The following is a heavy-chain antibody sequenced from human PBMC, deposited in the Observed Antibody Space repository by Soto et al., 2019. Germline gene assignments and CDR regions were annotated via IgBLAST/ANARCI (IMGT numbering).Heavy chain of an antibody. V-gene: IGHV1-69*01. J-gene: IGHJ6*02. Sequence: QVQLVQSGAEVKKPWSSVKVSCKASGGTFSSYAISWVRQAPGQGLEWMGGIIPIFGTANYAQKFQGRVTITADESTSTAYMELSSLRSEDTAVYYCARGGRDGYNYYYYGMDVWGQGTTVTVSS. CDR1: GGTFSSYA. D-gene: IGHD5-12*01. CDR3: ARGGRDGYNYYYYGMDV. CDR2: IIPIFGTA.